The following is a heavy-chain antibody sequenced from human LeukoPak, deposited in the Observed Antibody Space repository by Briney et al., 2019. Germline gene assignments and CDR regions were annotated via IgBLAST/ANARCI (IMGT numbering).Heavy chain of an antibody. CDR2: IWYDGSNK. CDR3: ARTDYGDYVSAFDI. Sequence: PGGSLRLSCAASGFTFSSYGMHWVRQAPGKGLEWVAVIWYDGSNKYYADSVKGRFTISRDNSKNTLYLQMNSLRAEDTAVYYCARTDYGDYVSAFDIWGQGTMVTVSS. D-gene: IGHD4-17*01. J-gene: IGHJ3*02. V-gene: IGHV3-33*01. CDR1: GFTFSSYG.